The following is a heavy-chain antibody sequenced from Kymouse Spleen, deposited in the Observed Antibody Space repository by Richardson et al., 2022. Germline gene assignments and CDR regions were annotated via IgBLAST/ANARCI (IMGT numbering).Heavy chain of an antibody. J-gene: IGHJ6*02. CDR1: GGSISSSSYY. Sequence: QLQLQESGPGLVKPSETLSLTCTVSGGSISSSSYYWGWIRQPPGKGLEWIGSIYYSGSTYYNPSLKSRVTISVDTSKNQFSLKLSSVTAADTAVYYCARHNRECYYYGMDVWGQGTTVTVSS. CDR2: IYYSGST. D-gene: IGHD3-10*01,IGHD3-16*02,IGHD3-3*01. V-gene: IGHV4-39*01. CDR3: ARHNRECYYYGMDV.